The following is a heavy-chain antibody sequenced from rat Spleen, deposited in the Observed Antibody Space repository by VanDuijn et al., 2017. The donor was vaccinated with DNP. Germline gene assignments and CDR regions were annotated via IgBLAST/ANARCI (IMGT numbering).Heavy chain of an antibody. CDR2: INTDGGST. CDR1: GFTFSSYW. Sequence: EVKLVESGGGLVQPGRSLKLSCAASGFTFSSYWMYWIRQAPGKGLEWLSSINTDGGSTFYPDSVKGRFTISRDNAENTVYLQMNSLRSEDTATYYCAKDKKGGYVMDAWGQGASVTVTS. D-gene: IGHD1-11*01. V-gene: IGHV5-58*01. CDR3: AKDKKGGYVMDA. J-gene: IGHJ4*01.